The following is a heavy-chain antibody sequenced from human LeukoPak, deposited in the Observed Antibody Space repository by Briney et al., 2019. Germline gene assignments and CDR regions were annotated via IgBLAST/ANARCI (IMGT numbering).Heavy chain of an antibody. Sequence: PSETLSLTCTVSGGSISSGGHCWSWIRQHPGKGLEWIGYIDYSGSTYYNPSLKSRVTISVDTSKNQFSLRLSSVTAADTAMYYCARGRSNWDYWGQGTLVTVSS. CDR3: ARGRSNWDY. CDR1: GGSISSGGHC. J-gene: IGHJ4*02. D-gene: IGHD6-13*01. CDR2: IDYSGST. V-gene: IGHV4-31*03.